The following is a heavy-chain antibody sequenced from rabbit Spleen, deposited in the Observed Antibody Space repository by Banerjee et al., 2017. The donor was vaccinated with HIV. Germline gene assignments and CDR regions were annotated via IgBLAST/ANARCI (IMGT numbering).Heavy chain of an antibody. CDR2: IYAGSSGYT. D-gene: IGHD8-1*01. Sequence: QSLEESGGGLVKPGASLTLTCTASGFSFSSSYYMCWVRQAPGKGLEWIACIYAGSSGYTYYASWAKGRFTISKTSSTTVTLQLTSLTAAGTATYFCARDTGSSFSTYGMDLWGQGTSSPS. J-gene: IGHJ6*01. CDR1: GFSFSSSYY. CDR3: ARDTGSSFSTYGMDL. V-gene: IGHV1S40*01.